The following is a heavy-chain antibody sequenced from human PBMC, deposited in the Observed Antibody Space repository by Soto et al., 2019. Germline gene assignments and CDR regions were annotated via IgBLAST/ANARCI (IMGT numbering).Heavy chain of an antibody. D-gene: IGHD2-2*01. V-gene: IGHV1-2*02. CDR2: MNPNNGGT. CDR3: AFIVVVPSAMDNFDN. Sequence: QVQLVQSGAEVRKPGASVKVSCKASGYTFTDYYINWVRQAPGQGLQWMGWMNPNNGGTNYEQKFQGRVTMTRDTSINTAYMELTRLKSDDTAVYYCAFIVVVPSAMDNFDNWGQGTLVTVSS. CDR1: GYTFTDYY. J-gene: IGHJ4*02.